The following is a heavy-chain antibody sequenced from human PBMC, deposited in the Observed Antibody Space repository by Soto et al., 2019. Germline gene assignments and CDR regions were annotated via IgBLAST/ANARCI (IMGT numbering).Heavy chain of an antibody. D-gene: IGHD2-21*01. CDR3: ATGVWYYFDY. V-gene: IGHV3-48*03. CDR2: INKNGGTV. CDR1: GVTLSSYE. Sequence: EVQLVESGGGLVQPGGSLRLSCAVFGVTLSSYEMNGVRQAPGKGLEWVSYINKNGGTVSYADSVKGRFTISRDNAENSLHLQMNSLRAEDTAVYYCATGVWYYFDYWGQGALVTVSS. J-gene: IGHJ4*02.